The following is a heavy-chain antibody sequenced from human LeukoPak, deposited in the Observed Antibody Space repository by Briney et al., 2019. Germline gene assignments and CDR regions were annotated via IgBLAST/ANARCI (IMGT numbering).Heavy chain of an antibody. D-gene: IGHD2-2*01. CDR2: MSPNGGNT. J-gene: IGHJ4*02. CDR3: ARGCSSTTRSWPFDY. CDR1: GYTFTSYD. V-gene: IGHV1-8*01. Sequence: ASVKVSCKASGYTFTSYDIHWVRQATGQGLEWMGWMSPNGGNTVYAQKFQGRVTMTRNTSISTAYMELSSLSSEDTAVYYCARGCSSTTRSWPFDYWGQGTLVTVSS.